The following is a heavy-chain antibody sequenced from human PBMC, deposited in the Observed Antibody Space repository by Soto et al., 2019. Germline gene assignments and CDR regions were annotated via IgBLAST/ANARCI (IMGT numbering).Heavy chain of an antibody. D-gene: IGHD3-10*01. J-gene: IGHJ4*02. V-gene: IGHV4-30-2*01. CDR3: ARGGKFDSFDY. Sequence: QLQLHMSGSGLVKPSQTLSLTCTVSGASITYGAYSWSWIRQTPGQGLEWIGYINHLETTFYNPSFERRLTLSIDRTKKQFSLNLKSRPAADRAVYFCARGGKFDSFDYWGQGILGTVSS. CDR2: INHLETT. CDR1: GASITYGAYS.